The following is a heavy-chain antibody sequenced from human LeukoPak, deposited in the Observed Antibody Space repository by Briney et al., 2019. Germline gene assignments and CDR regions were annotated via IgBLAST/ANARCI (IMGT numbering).Heavy chain of an antibody. V-gene: IGHV5-51*01. Sequence: MTGESLKISCKGSGYSFSNYWIGWVRQMPGKGREWMGIIYPGDSNTRYSPSFQGQVTISADKSISTAYLQWSSLKASDTAIYYCARQPLVRDCGGDCEFDYWGQGTLVSVSS. CDR2: IYPGDSNT. J-gene: IGHJ4*02. CDR3: ARQPLVRDCGGDCEFDY. CDR1: GYSFSNYW. D-gene: IGHD2-21*02.